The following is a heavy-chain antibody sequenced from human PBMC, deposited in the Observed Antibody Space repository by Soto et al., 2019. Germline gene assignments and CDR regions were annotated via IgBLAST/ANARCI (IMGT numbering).Heavy chain of an antibody. CDR3: ARHAWLQWTYYYYGMDV. CDR1: GGTFSSYA. Sequence: QVQLVQSGAEVKKPGSSVKVSCKASGGTFSSYAISWVRQAPGQGLEWMGGIIPIFGTANYAQKFQGRVMITADESTSTAYMELSSLRSEDTAVYYCARHAWLQWTYYYYGMDVWGQGTTVTVSS. CDR2: IIPIFGTA. J-gene: IGHJ6*02. D-gene: IGHD5-12*01. V-gene: IGHV1-69*12.